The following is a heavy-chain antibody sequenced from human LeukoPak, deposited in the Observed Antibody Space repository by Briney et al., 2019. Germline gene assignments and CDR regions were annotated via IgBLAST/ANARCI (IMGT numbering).Heavy chain of an antibody. D-gene: IGHD6-13*01. V-gene: IGHV3-7*01. Sequence: GGSLRLSCVASGFTFSRYWMTWVRQAPGKGREWVANIKQDGNEKHYVDSVESRFTISRDNAKNSLYLQMNGLRAEDTAVCYCAREGGAAGFVDYWGQGTLVTVSS. J-gene: IGHJ4*02. CDR2: IKQDGNEK. CDR1: GFTFSRYW. CDR3: AREGGAAGFVDY.